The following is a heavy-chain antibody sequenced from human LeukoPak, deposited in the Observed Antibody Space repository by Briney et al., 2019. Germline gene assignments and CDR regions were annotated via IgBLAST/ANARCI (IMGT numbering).Heavy chain of an antibody. CDR1: GFTFSSYS. CDR3: ARERHYHGGNMFAI. Sequence: GGSLRLSCAASGFTFSSYSMNWVRQAPGKGLEWVSSISSSSSYIYYADSVKGRFTISRDNAKNSLYLQMKSLRAEDTAVYYCARERHYHGGNMFAIGGQGTLVTVSS. D-gene: IGHD3-10*01. V-gene: IGHV3-21*01. CDR2: ISSSSSYI. J-gene: IGHJ3*02.